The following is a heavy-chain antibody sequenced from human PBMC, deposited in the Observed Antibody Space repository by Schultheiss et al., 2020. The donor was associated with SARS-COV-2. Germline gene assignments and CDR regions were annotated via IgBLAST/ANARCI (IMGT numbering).Heavy chain of an antibody. CDR3: ARGGYSGPDSGWFDP. J-gene: IGHJ5*02. V-gene: IGHV4-34*01. CDR2: INHSGGT. Sequence: SETLSLTCAVYGGSFSDHYWNWIRQPPGKGLEWIGEINHSGGTNYNPSLKSRVTISVDPSKNQFSLKLSSVTAADTAVYYCARGGYSGPDSGWFDPWGQGTLVTVSS. D-gene: IGHD5-12*01. CDR1: GGSFSDHY.